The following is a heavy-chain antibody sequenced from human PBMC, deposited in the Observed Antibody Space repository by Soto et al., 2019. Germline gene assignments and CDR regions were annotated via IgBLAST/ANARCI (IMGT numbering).Heavy chain of an antibody. CDR2: ISGSGGST. CDR3: AKEVSLGSTVDLGY. CDR1: GVTFSIFA. J-gene: IGHJ4*02. Sequence: GGSLRLSCAASGVTFSIFAMSWVRQAPGKGLEWVSTISGSGGSTYYADAVKGRFTISRDNSMGTLYLQMKSLRVEDTAIYYCAKEVSLGSTVDLGYWGQGALVTVSS. D-gene: IGHD7-27*01. V-gene: IGHV3-23*01.